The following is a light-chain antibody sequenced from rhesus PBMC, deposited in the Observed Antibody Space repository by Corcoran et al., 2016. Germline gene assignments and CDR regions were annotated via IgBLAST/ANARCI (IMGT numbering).Light chain of an antibody. CDR2: KVS. CDR1: TSDLGGYDG. V-gene: IGLV2-38*01. CDR3: GSYTGGSTYI. J-gene: IGLJ1*01. Sequence: SALTQPPSVSQSLGQSVNMSCTGTTSDLGGYDGVSWYQQHPGTAPRLRIYKVSQRSSGVSDRFSGSKSGNTASLTISGLQAEDDADYYGGSYTGGSTYIFGVGTRLTVL.